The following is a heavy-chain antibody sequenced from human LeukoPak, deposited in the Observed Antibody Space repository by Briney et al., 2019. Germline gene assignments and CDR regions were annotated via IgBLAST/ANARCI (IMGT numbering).Heavy chain of an antibody. Sequence: GGSLRLSCAAPGFSFSNYDMHWVRQAPGKGLGWVAVIRYDGSNKYYADSVKGRFTISRDNSKNTLYLQMNSLRVEDTAVYYCARGDPTVTTKQNFDYWGQGTLVTVSS. CDR3: ARGDPTVTTKQNFDY. V-gene: IGHV3-33*01. D-gene: IGHD4-17*01. CDR2: IRYDGSNK. CDR1: GFSFSNYD. J-gene: IGHJ4*02.